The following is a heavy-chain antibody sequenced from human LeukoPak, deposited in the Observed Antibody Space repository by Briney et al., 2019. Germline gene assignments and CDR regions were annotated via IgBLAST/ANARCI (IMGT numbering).Heavy chain of an antibody. J-gene: IGHJ4*02. CDR2: ISYDGSNK. CDR1: GFTFGSYG. CDR3: AKDQAPYSSGWFYGY. Sequence: TGGSLRLSCAASGFTFGSYGMHWVRQAPGKGLEWVAVISYDGSNKYYADSVKGRFTISRDNSKNTLYLQMNSLRAEDTAVYYCAKDQAPYSSGWFYGYWGQGTLVTVSS. V-gene: IGHV3-30*18. D-gene: IGHD6-19*01.